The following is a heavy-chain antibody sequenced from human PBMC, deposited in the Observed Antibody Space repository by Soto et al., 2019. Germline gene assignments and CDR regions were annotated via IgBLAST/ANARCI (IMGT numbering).Heavy chain of an antibody. J-gene: IGHJ6*02. CDR1: GGSISSGGYS. CDR2: IFHSVST. CDR3: ARAHYGDYGYGMDV. V-gene: IGHV4-30-2*01. D-gene: IGHD4-17*01. Sequence: SETLSLTCAVSGGSISSGGYSWSWIRQPPGKGLECIGYIFHSVSTYYTPSLKSRVTFSLDSSKNHFSLKLSFVPAADTAVYYCARAHYGDYGYGMDVWGQGTTVTVSS.